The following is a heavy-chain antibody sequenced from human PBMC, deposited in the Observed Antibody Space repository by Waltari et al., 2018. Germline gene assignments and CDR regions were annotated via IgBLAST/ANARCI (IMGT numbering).Heavy chain of an antibody. Sequence: QVQLQQWGAGLLKPSETLSLTCAVYGGSFSGYYWSWIRQPPGRGLEWIGEINHSGSTNYNPSLKSRVTISVDTSKNQFSLKLSSVTAADTAVYYCARERNLSSSSKLRTPFDPWGQGTLVTVSS. CDR1: GGSFSGYY. J-gene: IGHJ5*02. CDR3: ARERNLSSSSKLRTPFDP. CDR2: INHSGST. V-gene: IGHV4-34*01. D-gene: IGHD6-13*01.